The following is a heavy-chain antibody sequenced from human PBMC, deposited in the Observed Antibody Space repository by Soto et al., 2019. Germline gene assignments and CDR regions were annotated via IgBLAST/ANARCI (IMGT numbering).Heavy chain of an antibody. CDR1: GYTFTSYA. D-gene: IGHD5-18*01. CDR3: ARVGYSYGQRNYYYYYYMDV. J-gene: IGHJ6*03. CDR2: INAGNGNT. V-gene: IGHV1-3*01. Sequence: ASVKVSCKASGYTFTSYAMHWVRQAPGQRLEWMGWINAGNGNTKYSQKFQGRVTITRDTSASTAYMELSSLRSEDTAVYYCARVGYSYGQRNYYYYYYMDVWGKGTTVTVSS.